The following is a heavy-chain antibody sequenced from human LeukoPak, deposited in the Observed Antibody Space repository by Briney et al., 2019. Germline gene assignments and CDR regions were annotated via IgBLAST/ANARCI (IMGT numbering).Heavy chain of an antibody. CDR3: ARPGYCSGGSCYSAFDI. V-gene: IGHV5-51*01. CDR2: IYPGDSAT. J-gene: IGHJ3*02. Sequence: GESLKISCKGSGYSFTTYWIGWVRQMPGKGLEWMGIIYPGDSATRYSPSFRGQVTISADKSISTAYLQWSSLKASDTAIYYCARPGYCSGGSCYSAFDIWGQGTMVTVSS. D-gene: IGHD2-15*01. CDR1: GYSFTTYW.